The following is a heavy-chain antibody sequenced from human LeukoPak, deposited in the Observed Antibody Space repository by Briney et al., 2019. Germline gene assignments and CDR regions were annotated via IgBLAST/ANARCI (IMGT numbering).Heavy chain of an antibody. CDR2: IGHEGNDI. D-gene: IGHD1-7*01. CDR3: ARDKFSRYFDY. CDR1: GFPFSVYG. Sequence: GGSLRLSCAASGFPFSVYGMHWVRQAPGKGLEWVAVIGHEGNDITYGDSVKGRFITSRDNSKNTLYLEMDSLRAEDTAVYYCARDKFSRYFDYLGQGALVTVSS. V-gene: IGHV3-33*01. J-gene: IGHJ4*02.